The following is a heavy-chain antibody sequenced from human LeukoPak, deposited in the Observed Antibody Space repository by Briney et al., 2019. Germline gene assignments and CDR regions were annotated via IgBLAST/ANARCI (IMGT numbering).Heavy chain of an antibody. V-gene: IGHV6-1*01. CDR1: GDSVSSNSAA. Sequence: SQTLSLTCAISGDSVSSNSAAWNWIRQSPSRGLEWLGRTYYMSKLYNDYAVSVKSRITINPDKSKNQFSLQLNSVTPEDTAVYYCAGSSGGSSSPWFDPWGQGTLVTVSS. D-gene: IGHD6-6*01. J-gene: IGHJ5*02. CDR3: AGSSGGSSSPWFDP. CDR2: TYYMSKLYN.